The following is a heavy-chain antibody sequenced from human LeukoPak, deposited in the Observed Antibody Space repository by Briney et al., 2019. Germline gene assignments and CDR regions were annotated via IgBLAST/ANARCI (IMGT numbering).Heavy chain of an antibody. J-gene: IGHJ4*02. CDR1: GYTFTNYG. V-gene: IGHV1-18*01. Sequence: GASVKVSCKASGYTFTNYGISWVRQAPGQGLEWLAWINGYNGDTNHAQKLQGRVTMTTDTSTNTAFMELRSLTSDDTAVYYCARDLRSGSVCYFDYWGQGTLVTVSS. CDR3: ARDLRSGSVCYFDY. CDR2: INGYNGDT. D-gene: IGHD6-25*01.